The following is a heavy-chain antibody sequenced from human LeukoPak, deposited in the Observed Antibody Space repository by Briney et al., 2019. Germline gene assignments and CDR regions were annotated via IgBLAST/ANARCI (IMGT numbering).Heavy chain of an antibody. Sequence: GGSLRLSCAASGFTFSSYEMNWVRQAPGKGLEWVSYISSSGSTIYYADSVKGRFTISRDNAKNSLYLQMNSLRAEDTAVYYCARDSHSDFWSGPSFDYWGQGTLVTVSS. CDR2: ISSSGSTI. D-gene: IGHD3-3*01. CDR1: GFTFSSYE. J-gene: IGHJ4*02. CDR3: ARDSHSDFWSGPSFDY. V-gene: IGHV3-48*03.